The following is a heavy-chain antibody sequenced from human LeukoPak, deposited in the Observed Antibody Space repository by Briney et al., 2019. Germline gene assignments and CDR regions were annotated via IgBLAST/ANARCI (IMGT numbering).Heavy chain of an antibody. J-gene: IGHJ6*03. V-gene: IGHV3-23*01. D-gene: IGHD3-10*01. CDR3: VKFRGIQHYNYHMDV. Sequence: PGGSLRLSCAATGFTFSSYAMSWVRQAPGKGLEWVSGLTGSGGNTYYADSVKGRFTISRDNSKNTLSLQMNSLRAEDAAVSYCVKFRGIQHYNYHMDVWGKGTTVTVSS. CDR2: LTGSGGNT. CDR1: GFTFSSYA.